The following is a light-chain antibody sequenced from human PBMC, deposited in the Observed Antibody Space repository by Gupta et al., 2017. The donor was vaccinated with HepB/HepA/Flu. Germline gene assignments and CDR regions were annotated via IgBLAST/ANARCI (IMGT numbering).Light chain of an antibody. V-gene: IGKV1-12*01. CDR2: AAS. Sequence: DILMTQAPSSVSASVGDTVTITCRASQDITGWLAWYQQSPGSAPIILIYAASNLISGVPSRCSSGGGGTAFTPTITRLQHEYFATYYCQQANSFPPTFGGGTKVEIK. CDR3: QQANSFPPT. CDR1: QDITGW. J-gene: IGKJ4*01.